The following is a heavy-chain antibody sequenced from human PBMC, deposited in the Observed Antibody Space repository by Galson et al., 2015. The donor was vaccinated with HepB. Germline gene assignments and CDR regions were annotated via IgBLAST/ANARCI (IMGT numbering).Heavy chain of an antibody. CDR2: IRSRDYGETT. CDR3: ARSEFGVISP. D-gene: IGHD3-10*01. Sequence: SLRLSCATSGFTLGDFAISWFRQAPGKGLEWVGFIRSRDYGETTQYAASVKGRFLISRDDSKGIAYLQMNSLETEDTAFYFYARSEFGVISPWGQGTLVTVSS. J-gene: IGHJ5*02. CDR1: GFTLGDFA. V-gene: IGHV3-49*03.